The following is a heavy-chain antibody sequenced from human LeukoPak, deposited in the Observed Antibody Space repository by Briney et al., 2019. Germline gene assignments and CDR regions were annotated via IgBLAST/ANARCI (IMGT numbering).Heavy chain of an antibody. Sequence: PGGSLRLSCAASGFTVSTNAMSWVRQAPGRGLEWVSGIGGDGRTHYADSVRGRFSIFRDNSKNTVYLQMNSLRDDDTAVYHCAKDLRWWAAVDFWGQGMLVTVSS. J-gene: IGHJ4*02. CDR2: IGGDGRT. CDR3: AKDLRWWAAVDF. D-gene: IGHD5-24*01. CDR1: GFTVSTNA. V-gene: IGHV3-23*01.